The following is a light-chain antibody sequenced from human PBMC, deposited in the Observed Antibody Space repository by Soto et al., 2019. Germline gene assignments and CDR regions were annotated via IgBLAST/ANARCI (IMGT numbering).Light chain of an antibody. CDR1: QSVSSSY. J-gene: IGKJ3*01. V-gene: IGKV3-20*01. CDR2: GAS. Sequence: EIVLTQSPGTLSLSPGERATLSCRASQSVSSSYLAWYQQKPGQAPRLLIYGASGRATGIPDRFSGSGSGTDFTLTISRLEPEDFAVYYCQQYGRSPPFTFGPGTKVDI. CDR3: QQYGRSPPFT.